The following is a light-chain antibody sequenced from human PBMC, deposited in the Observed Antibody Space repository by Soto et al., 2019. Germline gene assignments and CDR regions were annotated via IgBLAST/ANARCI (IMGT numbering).Light chain of an antibody. J-gene: IGLJ2*01. Sequence: NFMLTQPHSVSESPGKTVTISCTRTSGGIASNYVHWYQQRPGSAPTTVIYEDNHKPSGVADRFSGSIDSSSNSASLTISGLKTEDEADYYCQSYDSSNPYVVFGGGTKLTVL. CDR2: EDN. V-gene: IGLV6-57*04. CDR1: SGGIASNY. CDR3: QSYDSSNPYVV.